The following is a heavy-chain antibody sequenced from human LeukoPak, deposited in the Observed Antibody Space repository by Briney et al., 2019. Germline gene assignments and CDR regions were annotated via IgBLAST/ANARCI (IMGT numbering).Heavy chain of an antibody. CDR1: GYTFTGYY. Sequence: ASVKVSCNCSGYTFTGYYMHWVRQAPGQGLEWMGWINPNSGGTNYAQKFQGRVTMTRDTSISTAYMELSRLRSDDTAVYYCARDRDDYGDYTLDYWGQGTLVTVSS. CDR3: ARDRDDYGDYTLDY. V-gene: IGHV1-2*02. D-gene: IGHD4-17*01. J-gene: IGHJ4*02. CDR2: INPNSGGT.